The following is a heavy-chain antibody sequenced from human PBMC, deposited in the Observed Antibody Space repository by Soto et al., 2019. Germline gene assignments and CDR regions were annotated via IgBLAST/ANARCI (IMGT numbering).Heavy chain of an antibody. Sequence: SETLSLTCAVYGGSFSGYYWSWIRQPPGKGLEWIGEINHSGSTNCNPSLKSRVTISVDTSKNQFSLKLSSVTAADTAVYYCARGTQLRYCTNGVCYAKAYYYYMDVWGKGTTVTVSS. CDR1: GGSFSGYY. CDR2: INHSGST. CDR3: ARGTQLRYCTNGVCYAKAYYYYMDV. D-gene: IGHD2-8*01. V-gene: IGHV4-34*01. J-gene: IGHJ6*03.